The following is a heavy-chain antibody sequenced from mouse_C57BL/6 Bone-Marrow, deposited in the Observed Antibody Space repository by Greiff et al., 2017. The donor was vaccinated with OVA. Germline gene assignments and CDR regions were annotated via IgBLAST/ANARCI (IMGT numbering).Heavy chain of an antibody. V-gene: IGHV1-81*01. Sequence: VQLQQSGAELARPGASVKLSCKASGYTFTSYGISWVKQRTGQGLEWIGEIYPRSGNTYYNEKFKGKATLTADKSSSTAYMELRSLTSEGSAVYFCARDDYPYYFDYWGQGTTLTVSS. D-gene: IGHD2-4*01. CDR1: GYTFTSYG. CDR2: IYPRSGNT. J-gene: IGHJ2*01. CDR3: ARDDYPYYFDY.